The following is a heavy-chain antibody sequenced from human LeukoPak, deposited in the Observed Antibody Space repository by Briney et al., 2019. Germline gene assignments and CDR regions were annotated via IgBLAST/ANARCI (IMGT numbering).Heavy chain of an antibody. J-gene: IGHJ4*02. D-gene: IGHD3-22*01. V-gene: IGHV1-8*02. CDR3: ARGYYYDSSGYRPGFDY. Sequence: GASVKVSCKASGYTFTSYGISWVRQAPGQGLEWMGWMNPNSGNTGYAQKFQGRVTMTRNTSISTAYMELSSLRSEDTAVYYCARGYYYDSSGYRPGFDYWGQGTLVTVSS. CDR1: GYTFTSYG. CDR2: MNPNSGNT.